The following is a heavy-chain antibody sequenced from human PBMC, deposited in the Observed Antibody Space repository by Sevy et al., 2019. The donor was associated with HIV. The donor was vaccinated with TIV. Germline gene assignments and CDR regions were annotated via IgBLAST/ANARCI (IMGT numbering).Heavy chain of an antibody. CDR2: ISSSSSYI. D-gene: IGHD3-9*01. V-gene: IGHV3-21*01. CDR3: ARGPGYYDSGSWLDP. Sequence: GGSLRLSCAASGFTFSSYSMNWVRQAPGKGLEWVSSISSSSSYIYYADSLKGRFTISRDSAKNSVYLQMNSRRAEDTGFYFCARGPGYYDSGSWLDPWGQGTLVTVSS. J-gene: IGHJ5*02. CDR1: GFTFSSYS.